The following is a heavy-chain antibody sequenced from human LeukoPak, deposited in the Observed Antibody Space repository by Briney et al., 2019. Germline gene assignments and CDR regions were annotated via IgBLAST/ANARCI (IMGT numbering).Heavy chain of an antibody. CDR2: IYTSGST. CDR1: GGSISSGGYS. CDR3: ACTSHDFWSGYYGNY. J-gene: IGHJ4*02. Sequence: PSETLSLTCAVSGGSISSGGYSWSWIRQPPGKGLEWIGRIYTSGSTNYNPSLKSRVTISVDTSKNQFSLKLSSVTAADTAVYYCACTSHDFWSGYYGNYWGQGTLVTVSS. V-gene: IGHV4-61*02. D-gene: IGHD3-3*01.